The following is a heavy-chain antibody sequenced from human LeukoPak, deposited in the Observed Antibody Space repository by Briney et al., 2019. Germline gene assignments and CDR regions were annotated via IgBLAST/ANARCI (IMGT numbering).Heavy chain of an antibody. V-gene: IGHV3-30*18. CDR2: ISYDGSNK. CDR1: GFTFSSYG. CDR3: AKDRWVECSSTSCHGPMDV. Sequence: GRSLRLSCAASGFTFSSYGMHWVRQAPGKGLEWVAVISYDGSNKYYADSVKGRFTISRDNSKNTLYLQMNSLRAEDTAVYYCAKDRWVECSSTSCHGPMDVWGKGTTVTVSS. J-gene: IGHJ6*04. D-gene: IGHD2-2*01.